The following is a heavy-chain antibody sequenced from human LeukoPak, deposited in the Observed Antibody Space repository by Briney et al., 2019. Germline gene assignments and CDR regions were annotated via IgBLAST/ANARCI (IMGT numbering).Heavy chain of an antibody. CDR1: GYTFTGYY. Sequence: ASVKVSCKASGYTFTGYYMHRVRQAPGQGLEWMGWINPNSGGTNYAQKFQGRVTMTRDTSISTAYMELSRLRSDDTAVYYCAREIGDDSSLNAFDIWGQGTMVTVSS. CDR3: AREIGDDSSLNAFDI. CDR2: INPNSGGT. V-gene: IGHV1-2*02. D-gene: IGHD3-22*01. J-gene: IGHJ3*02.